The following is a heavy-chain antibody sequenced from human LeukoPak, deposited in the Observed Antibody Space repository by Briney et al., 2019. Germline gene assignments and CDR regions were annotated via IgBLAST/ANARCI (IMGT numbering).Heavy chain of an antibody. CDR1: GGSISSSSYY. CDR3: ASDRYTSGSYGYYFDY. D-gene: IGHD1-26*01. V-gene: IGHV4-39*07. J-gene: IGHJ4*02. Sequence: SETLSLTCTVSGGSISSSSYYWGWIRQPPGKGLEWIGSIYYSGSTYYNPSLKSRVTISVDTSKNQFSLKLSSVTAADTAVYYCASDRYTSGSYGYYFDYWGQGTLVTVSS. CDR2: IYYSGST.